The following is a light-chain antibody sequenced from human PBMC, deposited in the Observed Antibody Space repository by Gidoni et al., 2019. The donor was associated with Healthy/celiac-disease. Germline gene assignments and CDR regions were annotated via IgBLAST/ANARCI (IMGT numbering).Light chain of an antibody. CDR2: AAS. J-gene: IGKJ1*01. Sequence: DIQLTQSPSFLSASVGDRVTITCRASQGISSYLAWYQQKPGKAPKLLIYAASSLQSGVPSRFSGSGSWTEFTITISSLQPADFSTYYCQQLNSYPWTFGQGTKVEIK. CDR1: QGISSY. CDR3: QQLNSYPWT. V-gene: IGKV1-9*01.